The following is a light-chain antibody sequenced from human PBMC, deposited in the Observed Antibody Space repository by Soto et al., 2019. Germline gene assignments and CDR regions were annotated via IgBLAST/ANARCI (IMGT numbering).Light chain of an antibody. CDR3: SSYAGTYTYV. Sequence: QSALTQPRSVSGSPGQSGTISCTGTDTNIGFYNFVSWYQQHPDKAPHLVIYDVNKRPSGVPDRFSGSKSGNTASLTISGVQSDHAAHYSCSSYAGTYTYVFGT. J-gene: IGLJ1*01. CDR2: DVN. V-gene: IGLV2-11*01. CDR1: DTNIGFYNF.